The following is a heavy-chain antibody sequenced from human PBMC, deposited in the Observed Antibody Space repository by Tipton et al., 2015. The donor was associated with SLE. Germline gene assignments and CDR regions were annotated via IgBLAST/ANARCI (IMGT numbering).Heavy chain of an antibody. Sequence: TLSLTCTVSGASVSSGGDYWNWIRQPAGKGLEWIGRIYTSESTNYNPSLRSRVSISLDTSKNQFSLNLRSVTAADTAVYYCARGILEWSDYWGQGTLVTVSS. V-gene: IGHV4-61*02. D-gene: IGHD3-3*01. CDR2: IYTSEST. J-gene: IGHJ4*02. CDR3: ARGILEWSDY. CDR1: GASVSSGGDY.